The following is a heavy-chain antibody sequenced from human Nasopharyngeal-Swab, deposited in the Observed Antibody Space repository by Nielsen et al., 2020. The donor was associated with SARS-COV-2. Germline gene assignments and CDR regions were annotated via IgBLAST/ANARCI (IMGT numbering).Heavy chain of an antibody. J-gene: IGHJ4*02. D-gene: IGHD3-16*02. CDR3: AREPRYYDYVWGSYRYGYLDY. CDR2: INPSGGST. V-gene: IGHV1-46*01. Sequence: ASVKVSCKASGYTFTSYYMHWVRQAPGQGLEWMGIINPSGGSTSYAQKFQGRVTMTRDKSTSTVYMELSSLRSEDTAVYYCAREPRYYDYVWGSYRYGYLDYWGQGTLVTVSS. CDR1: GYTFTSYY.